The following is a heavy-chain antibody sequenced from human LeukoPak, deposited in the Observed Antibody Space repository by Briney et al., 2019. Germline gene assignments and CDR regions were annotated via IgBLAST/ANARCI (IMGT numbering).Heavy chain of an antibody. V-gene: IGHV3-48*01. Sequence: GGSLRLSCAASGFTFSSYSMNWVRQAPGKGLVWVSYISSSSTTIYYADSVKGRFTISRDNAKNSLYLQMNSLRAEDTAVYYCAAYSPPNYWGQGALVTVSS. CDR3: AAYSPPNY. CDR1: GFTFSSYS. D-gene: IGHD6-13*01. J-gene: IGHJ4*02. CDR2: ISSSSTTI.